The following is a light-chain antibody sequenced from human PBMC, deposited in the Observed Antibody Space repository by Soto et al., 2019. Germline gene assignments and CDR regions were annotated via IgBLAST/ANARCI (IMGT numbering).Light chain of an antibody. J-gene: IGKJ2*03. CDR2: DAS. V-gene: IGKV3-11*01. CDR3: LQRSNWPPEYS. CDR1: QSVGIY. Sequence: EIVLTQSPATLSLSPGERATLSCRARQSVGIYLAWYQQKPGQAPKLLVYDASRRAAGIPVRFSGSGSGTDFTLTIRDLEPEDFAAYYCLQRSNWPPEYSFGQGTKLDI.